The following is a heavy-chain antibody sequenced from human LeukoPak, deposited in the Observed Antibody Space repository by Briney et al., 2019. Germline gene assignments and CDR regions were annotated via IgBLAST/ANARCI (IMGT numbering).Heavy chain of an antibody. CDR1: GGSISSYH. Sequence: ETLSLICNVSGGSISSYHWSWIRQPAGKGLEWIGRIYNTGSTNYNPSLTSRVTLSLDTSKNQVSLKLSSVTAADTAVYFCARDRGPYCSGGSCFDYWGQGILVTVSS. V-gene: IGHV4-4*07. CDR3: ARDRGPYCSGGSCFDY. J-gene: IGHJ4*02. D-gene: IGHD2-15*01. CDR2: IYNTGST.